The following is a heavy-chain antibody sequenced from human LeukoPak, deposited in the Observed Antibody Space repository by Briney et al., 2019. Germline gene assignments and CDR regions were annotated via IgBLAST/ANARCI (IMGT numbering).Heavy chain of an antibody. CDR3: ALWVMVRGVNDY. V-gene: IGHV3-23*01. CDR2: ISGSGGST. D-gene: IGHD3-10*01. Sequence: GGSLRLSCAASGFTVSSYAMSWVRQPPGKGLEWVSAISGSGGSTYYADSVKGRFTISRDNSKNTLYLQMNSLRAEDTAVYYCALWVMVRGVNDYWGQGTLVTVSS. J-gene: IGHJ4*02. CDR1: GFTVSSYA.